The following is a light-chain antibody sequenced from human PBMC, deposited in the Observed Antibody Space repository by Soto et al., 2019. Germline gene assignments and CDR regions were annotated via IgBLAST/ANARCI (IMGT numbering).Light chain of an antibody. Sequence: QLVLTQSPSASASLGASVKLTCTLSSGHSSYAIAWHQQQPEKGPRYLMKLNSDGSHSKGDGIPARFSGSSSGAERYLTISSLQSEDEADYYCQTSGTGILVFGGGTKLTVL. V-gene: IGLV4-69*01. CDR3: QTSGTGILV. J-gene: IGLJ2*01. CDR1: SGHSSYA. CDR2: LNSDGSH.